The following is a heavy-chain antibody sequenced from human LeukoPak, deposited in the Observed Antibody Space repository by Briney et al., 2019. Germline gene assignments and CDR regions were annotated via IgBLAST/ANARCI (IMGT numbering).Heavy chain of an antibody. CDR2: ISGGGVTT. D-gene: IGHD4-23*01. CDR1: GFTSIAYA. J-gene: IGHJ4*02. Sequence: PGGSLRLSCVGSGFTSIAYALTWARQAPGKGLEWVSGISGGGVTTYYADSVKGRFTISRDNSKNTLYLQMNSLRAEDTAVYYCAKGTTTLVVTKIDYWGQGTLVTVSS. V-gene: IGHV3-23*01. CDR3: AKGTTTLVVTKIDY.